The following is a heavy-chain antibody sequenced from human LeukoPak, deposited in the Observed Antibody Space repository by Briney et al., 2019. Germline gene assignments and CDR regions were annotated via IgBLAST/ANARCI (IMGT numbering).Heavy chain of an antibody. D-gene: IGHD3-22*01. V-gene: IGHV1-18*01. CDR3: ARAALYYGSSGLLGH. J-gene: IGHJ4*02. CDR2: ISADTVNT. CDR1: GYTFTSYG. Sequence: ASVKVSCKASGYTFTSYGISWVRQAPGQGLEWLGWISADTVNTKYTEKLQGRVTMTRDTSTSTAYMELKSLRSDDTAVYYCARAALYYGSSGLLGHWGQGTLVTVSS.